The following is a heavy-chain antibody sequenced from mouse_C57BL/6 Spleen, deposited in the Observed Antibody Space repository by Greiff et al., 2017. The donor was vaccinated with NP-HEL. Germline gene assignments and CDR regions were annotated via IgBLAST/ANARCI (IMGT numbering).Heavy chain of an antibody. V-gene: IGHV1-18*01. Sequence: EVQLQQSGPELVKPGASVKIPCKASGYTFTDYNMDWVKQSHGKSLEWIGDINPNNGGTIYNQKFKGKATLTVDKSSSTAYMELRSLTSEDTAVYYCARSGGGYYGSSPLAMDYWGQGTSVTVSS. D-gene: IGHD1-1*01. CDR1: GYTFTDYN. CDR3: ARSGGGYYGSSPLAMDY. J-gene: IGHJ4*01. CDR2: INPNNGGT.